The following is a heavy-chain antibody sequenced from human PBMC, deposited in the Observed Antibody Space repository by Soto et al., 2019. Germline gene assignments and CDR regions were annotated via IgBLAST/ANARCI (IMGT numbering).Heavy chain of an antibody. D-gene: IGHD3-10*01. J-gene: IGHJ4*01. Sequence: GGALRLSCAASGFTFTTACINWVLQAPGKXLEWVGRIKSKNDGGKSDLAENVRGRFAISRDDSTSMVYLQMKRLKIEDTAVYYCSTDSYFTIKLVRFDYWGLGTLVTVSS. CDR1: GFTFTTAC. V-gene: IGHV3-15*07. CDR3: STDSYFTIKLVRFDY. CDR2: IKSKNDGGKS.